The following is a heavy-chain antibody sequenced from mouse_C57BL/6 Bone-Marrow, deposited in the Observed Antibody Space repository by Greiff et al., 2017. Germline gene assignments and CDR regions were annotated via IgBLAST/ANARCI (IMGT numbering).Heavy chain of an antibody. V-gene: IGHV8-8*01. Sequence: QVQLKESGPGLLQPSQSLSLSCSFSGFSLSTFGMGVGWIRQPSGKGLEWLAHIWWDDDKYYNPALKSRLTISKDTSKNQVFLKLAHVDTADSATYYCARMGYYGPDYWGQGTTLTVSS. D-gene: IGHD1-1*01. CDR1: GFSLSTFGMG. J-gene: IGHJ2*01. CDR2: IWWDDDK. CDR3: ARMGYYGPDY.